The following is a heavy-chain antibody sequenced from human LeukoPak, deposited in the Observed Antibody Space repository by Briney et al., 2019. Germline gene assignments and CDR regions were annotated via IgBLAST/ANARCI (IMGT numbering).Heavy chain of an antibody. V-gene: IGHV4-34*01. CDR3: ARAVAGIGSSYTFPQDY. CDR1: GGSFSGYY. J-gene: IGHJ4*02. Sequence: SETLSLTCAVYGGSFSGYYWSWIRQPPGKGPEWIGEINHSGSTNYNPSLKSRVTISVDTSKNQFSLKLSSVTAADTAVYYCARAVAGIGSSYTFPQDYWGQGTLVTVSS. D-gene: IGHD6-19*01. CDR2: INHSGST.